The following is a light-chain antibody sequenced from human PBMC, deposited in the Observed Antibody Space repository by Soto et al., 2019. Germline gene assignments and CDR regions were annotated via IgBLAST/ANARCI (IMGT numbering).Light chain of an antibody. V-gene: IGLV1-47*01. CDR1: SSNIGSNY. CDR2: RNS. Sequence: VLTQPPSASGPPGQRVTISCSGSSSNIGSNYVYWYQQLPGTVPQLLIYRNSERPSGVPDRFSGSKSGTSASLAISGLRSEDEADYYCAAWDDSLSGVVFGGGTKLTVL. J-gene: IGLJ2*01. CDR3: AAWDDSLSGVV.